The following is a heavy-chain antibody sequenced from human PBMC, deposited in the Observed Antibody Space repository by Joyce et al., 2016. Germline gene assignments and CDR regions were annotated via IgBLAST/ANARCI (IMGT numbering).Heavy chain of an antibody. CDR3: ARGGGAPGTAARLDY. V-gene: IGHV1-69*01. D-gene: IGHD1-7*01. Sequence: QVQLVQSGAEVKKPGSSVKVSCKASGGSFNRYTINWVRQAPGQGLEWMGGIIPRSGTTNYGQKFQDRVTITADGWTSTVYMELFSLRSDDTAVYFCARGGGAPGTAARLDYWGQGTLVIVSS. J-gene: IGHJ4*02. CDR1: GGSFNRYT. CDR2: IIPRSGTT.